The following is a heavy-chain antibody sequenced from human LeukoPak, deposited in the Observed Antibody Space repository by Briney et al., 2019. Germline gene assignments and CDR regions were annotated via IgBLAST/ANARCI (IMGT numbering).Heavy chain of an antibody. D-gene: IGHD3-22*01. V-gene: IGHV3-30*18. CDR2: ISYDGSNK. CDR3: AKDYDYYDSSGPQYYYYYGMDV. Sequence: GGSLRLSCAASGFTFSSYGMHWVRQAPGKGLEWVAVISYDGSNKYYADSVKGRFTISRDNSKNTLYLQMNSLRAEDTAVYYCAKDYDYYDSSGPQYYYYYGMDVWGQGTTVTVSS. CDR1: GFTFSSYG. J-gene: IGHJ6*02.